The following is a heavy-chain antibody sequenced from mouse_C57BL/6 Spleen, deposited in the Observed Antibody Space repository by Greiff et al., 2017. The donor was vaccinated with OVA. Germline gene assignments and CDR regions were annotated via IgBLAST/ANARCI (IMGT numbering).Heavy chain of an antibody. J-gene: IGHJ2*01. CDR2: INPNNGGT. CDR1: GYTFTDYY. V-gene: IGHV1-26*01. Sequence: EVQLQQSGPELVKPGASVKISCKASGYTFTDYYMNWVKQSHGKSLEWIGDINPNNGGTSYNQKFKGKATLTVDKSSSTAYMELRSLTSEDSAVYYCARGVYGTFDYWGQGTTLTVSS. D-gene: IGHD1-1*01. CDR3: ARGVYGTFDY.